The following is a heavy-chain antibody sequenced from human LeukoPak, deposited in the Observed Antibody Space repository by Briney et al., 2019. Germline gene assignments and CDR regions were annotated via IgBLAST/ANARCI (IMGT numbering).Heavy chain of an antibody. Sequence: GGSLRLSCAASGFTVSSNYISWVRQAPGKGLEWVSVIYSGGSTYYAESVKGRFTISRDNSKNTLYLQMNSLRAEDTAVYYCARDLGTGDFYFDDWGQGTLVTVSS. CDR2: IYSGGST. CDR1: GFTVSSNY. CDR3: ARDLGTGDFYFDD. J-gene: IGHJ4*02. V-gene: IGHV3-53*01. D-gene: IGHD4-17*01.